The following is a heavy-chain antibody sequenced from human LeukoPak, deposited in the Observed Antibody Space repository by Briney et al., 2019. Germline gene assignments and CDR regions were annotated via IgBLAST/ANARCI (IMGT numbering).Heavy chain of an antibody. V-gene: IGHV4-59*01. CDR3: ARGPHKYSSSAEYYFDY. CDR1: GGSISSYY. CDR2: IYYSGST. J-gene: IGHJ4*02. D-gene: IGHD6-13*01. Sequence: SETLSLTCTVSGGSISSYYWSWIRQPPGKGLEWIGYIYYSGSTNYNPSLKSRVTISVDTSKNQFSLKLSSVTAADTAVYYCARGPHKYSSSAEYYFDYWGQGTLVTVSS.